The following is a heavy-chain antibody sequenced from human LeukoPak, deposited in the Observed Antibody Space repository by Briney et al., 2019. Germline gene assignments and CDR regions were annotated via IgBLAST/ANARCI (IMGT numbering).Heavy chain of an antibody. J-gene: IGHJ1*01. CDR3: ARDLGVKDYYDSSGYYPEAFQH. CDR2: ISGSSSYI. D-gene: IGHD3-22*01. V-gene: IGHV3-21*01. CDR1: GFTFSSYS. Sequence: GGSLSLSCAASGFTFSSYSMNWVRQAPGKGLEWVSSISGSSSYIYYADSVKGRFTISRDNAKNSLYLQMNSLRAEGTAVYYCARDLGVKDYYDSSGYYPEAFQHWGQGTLVTVSS.